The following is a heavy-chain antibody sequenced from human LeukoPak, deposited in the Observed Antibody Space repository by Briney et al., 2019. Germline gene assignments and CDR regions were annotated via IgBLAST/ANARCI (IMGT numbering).Heavy chain of an antibody. CDR1: GGTFSSYA. Sequence: SVKVSCKASGGTFSSYAISWVRQAPGQGLEWMGGIIPIFGTANYAQKFQGRVTITADKSTSTAYMELSSLRSEDTAVYYCASADYGSGSTGSYWGQGTLVTVSS. J-gene: IGHJ4*02. CDR3: ASADYGSGSTGSY. CDR2: IIPIFGTA. V-gene: IGHV1-69*06. D-gene: IGHD3-10*01.